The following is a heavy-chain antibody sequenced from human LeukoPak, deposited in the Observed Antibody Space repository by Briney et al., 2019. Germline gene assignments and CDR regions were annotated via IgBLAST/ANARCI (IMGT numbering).Heavy chain of an antibody. J-gene: IGHJ4*02. CDR1: GGSVSSGSYY. V-gene: IGHV4-61*01. CDR2: IYYSGST. Sequence: SETLSLTYTVSGGSVSSGSYYWSWIRQPPGKGLEWIGYIYYSGSTNYNPSLKSRVTISVDTSKNQFSLKLSSVTAADTAVYYCARVYDSSWYRLLDYWGQGTLVTVSS. CDR3: ARVYDSSWYRLLDY. D-gene: IGHD6-13*01.